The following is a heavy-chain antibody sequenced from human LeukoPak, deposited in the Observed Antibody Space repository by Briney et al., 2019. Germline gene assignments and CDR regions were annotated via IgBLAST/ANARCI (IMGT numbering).Heavy chain of an antibody. V-gene: IGHV3-7*01. CDR2: IKKDGSEK. D-gene: IGHD5-18*01. Sequence: GGTLRLSCAASGFTFSSYGMSWVRQAPGKGLEWVANIKKDGSEKYYVGAVKGRFTISRDNAKTSLYLQMNSLRAEDTAVYYCARDLSGIAGYTYGRGIDYWGQGTLVTVSS. CDR3: ARDLSGIAGYTYGRGIDY. CDR1: GFTFSSYG. J-gene: IGHJ4*02.